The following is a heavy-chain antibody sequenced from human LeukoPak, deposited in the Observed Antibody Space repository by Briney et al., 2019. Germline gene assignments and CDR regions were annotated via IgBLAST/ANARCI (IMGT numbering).Heavy chain of an antibody. CDR3: AKVVRYYYDSSGSALDY. CDR1: VFTFSTNG. J-gene: IGHJ4*02. V-gene: IGHV3-30*02. Sequence: PGGSLILSCAASVFTFSTNGMQWVRQAPGKGRECVAFIRYDGSNTQYADSVKGRFTISRDNSKNTLYLQMNSLRAEDTAMYYCAKVVRYYYDSSGSALDYWGQGTLVTVSS. D-gene: IGHD3-22*01. CDR2: IRYDGSNT.